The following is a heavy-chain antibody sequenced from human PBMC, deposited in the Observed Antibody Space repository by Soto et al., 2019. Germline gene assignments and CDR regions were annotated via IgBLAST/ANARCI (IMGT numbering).Heavy chain of an antibody. Sequence: ASVKVSCKASGYTFTIYAIHWVRQAPGQRLEWMGWFNTGNGNTKYSQKFQGRFTITTDTSASTAYMELSSLRSEDTAVYYCARRWGRNFDYWGQGTLVNVAS. CDR1: GYTFTIYA. CDR3: ARRWGRNFDY. CDR2: FNTGNGNT. V-gene: IGHV1-3*04. D-gene: IGHD7-27*01. J-gene: IGHJ4*02.